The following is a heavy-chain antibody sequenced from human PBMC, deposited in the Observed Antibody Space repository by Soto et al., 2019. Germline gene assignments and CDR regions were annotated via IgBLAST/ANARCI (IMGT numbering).Heavy chain of an antibody. V-gene: IGHV1-69*01. Sequence: QVQLVQSGAEVKKPGSSVKVSCKASGGTFSSYAISWVRQAPGQGLEWMGGIIPIFGTANYAQKIRGRVTITADESTSTAYRELGSLSSEDTAVYYCARSLHEDYGDYVRYYYYGMDVWGQGTTVTVSS. CDR2: IIPIFGTA. CDR1: GGTFSSYA. J-gene: IGHJ6*02. CDR3: ARSLHEDYGDYVRYYYYGMDV. D-gene: IGHD4-17*01.